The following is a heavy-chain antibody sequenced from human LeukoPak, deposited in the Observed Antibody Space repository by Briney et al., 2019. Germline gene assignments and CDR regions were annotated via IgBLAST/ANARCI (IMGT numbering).Heavy chain of an antibody. Sequence: GGSLRLSCTASGFSFSGHWMHRARQLPGKGLVWVSRISPTGSTTSYADSVKGRFTVSRDNAKNTLYLQVNNLRAEDTAVYYCAKDAGPYSSGWYYYWGQGTLVTVSS. V-gene: IGHV3-74*01. D-gene: IGHD6-19*01. CDR1: GFSFSGHW. J-gene: IGHJ4*02. CDR3: AKDAGPYSSGWYYY. CDR2: ISPTGSTT.